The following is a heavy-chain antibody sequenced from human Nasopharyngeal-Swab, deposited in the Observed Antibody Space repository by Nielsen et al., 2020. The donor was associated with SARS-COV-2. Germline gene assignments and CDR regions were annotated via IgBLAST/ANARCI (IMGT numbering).Heavy chain of an antibody. CDR1: GYTFTSYD. Sequence: ASVKVSCKASGYTFTSYDINWVRQATGQGLEWMGWMNPNSGNTGYAQKFQGRVTMTRNTSISTAYMELSSLRSEDTAVYYCATLGYCSSTSCYTDYYCMDVWGKGTTVPSP. V-gene: IGHV1-8*02. D-gene: IGHD2-2*02. CDR3: ATLGYCSSTSCYTDYYCMDV. J-gene: IGHJ6*03. CDR2: MNPNSGNT.